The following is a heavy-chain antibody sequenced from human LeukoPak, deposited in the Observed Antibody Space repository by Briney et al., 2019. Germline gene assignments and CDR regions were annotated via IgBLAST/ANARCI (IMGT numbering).Heavy chain of an antibody. D-gene: IGHD6-19*01. CDR3: ASSGYSSGWYLDYYYGMDV. CDR2: IYYSGST. Sequence: SETLSLTCTVPGGSISSYYWSWIRQPPGKGLEWIGYIYYSGSTNYNPSLKSRVTISVDTSKNQFSLKLSSVTAADTAVYYCASSGYSSGWYLDYYYGMDVWGQGTTVTVSS. V-gene: IGHV4-59*01. CDR1: GGSISSYY. J-gene: IGHJ6*02.